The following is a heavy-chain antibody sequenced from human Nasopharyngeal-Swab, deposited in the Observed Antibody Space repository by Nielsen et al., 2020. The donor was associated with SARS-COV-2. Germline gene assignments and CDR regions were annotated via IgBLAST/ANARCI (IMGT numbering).Heavy chain of an antibody. V-gene: IGHV3-21*01. CDR1: GFAFSSYS. D-gene: IGHD1/OR15-1a*01. CDR3: ASYVAGTPTYYYYYMDV. CDR2: ISSSSSYI. J-gene: IGHJ6*03. Sequence: GESLQISCAASGFAFSSYSMNWVRQAPGKGLEWVSSISSSSSYIYYADSVKGRFTISRDNAKNSLYLQMNSLRAEDTAVYYCASYVAGTPTYYYYYMDVWGKGTTVTVSS.